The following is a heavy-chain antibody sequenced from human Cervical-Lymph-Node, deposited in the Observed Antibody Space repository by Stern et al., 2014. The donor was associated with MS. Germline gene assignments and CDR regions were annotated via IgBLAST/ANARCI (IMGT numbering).Heavy chain of an antibody. Sequence: QVQLQESGPGLVKPSETLSLTCTVSGGSVSSGSYYWSWIRQPPGKGLEWIGYIYYSGSTNYNPSLKSRVTISVDTYKNQFSLKLSSVTAADTAVYYCARAYSSGWCFDYWGQGTLVTVSS. D-gene: IGHD6-19*01. CDR1: GGSVSSGSYY. CDR2: IYYSGST. J-gene: IGHJ4*02. V-gene: IGHV4-61*01. CDR3: ARAYSSGWCFDY.